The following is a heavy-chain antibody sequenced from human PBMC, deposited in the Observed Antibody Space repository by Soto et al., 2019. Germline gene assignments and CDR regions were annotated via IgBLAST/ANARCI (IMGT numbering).Heavy chain of an antibody. Sequence: GESLKISCNGSGYIFTSDWIGWVRQMPGKGLEWIGIIYPGDSDTRYSQSFQGQVTIEADKSIKTAYLQWRSLKASDTAMYFCARFYSSGLYYFDFWGQGMLVTVSS. D-gene: IGHD6-19*01. J-gene: IGHJ4*02. CDR1: GYIFTSDW. CDR2: IYPGDSDT. V-gene: IGHV5-51*01. CDR3: ARFYSSGLYYFDF.